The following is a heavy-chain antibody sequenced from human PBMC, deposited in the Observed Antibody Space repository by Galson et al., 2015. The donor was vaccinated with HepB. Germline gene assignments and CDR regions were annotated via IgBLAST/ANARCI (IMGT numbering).Heavy chain of an antibody. D-gene: IGHD3-22*01. CDR1: GFTFSSYG. CDR3: AGGPIYYYDSGGYYFDY. Sequence: SLRLSCAASGFTFSSYGMHWVRQAPGKGLEWVAVIWYDGSNKYYADSVKGRFTISRDNSKNTLYLQMNSLRAEDTAVYYCAGGPIYYYDSGGYYFDYWGQGTLVTVSS. CDR2: IWYDGSNK. J-gene: IGHJ4*02. V-gene: IGHV3-33*01.